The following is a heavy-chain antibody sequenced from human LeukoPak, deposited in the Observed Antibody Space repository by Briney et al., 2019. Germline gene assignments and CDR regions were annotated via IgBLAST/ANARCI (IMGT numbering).Heavy chain of an antibody. J-gene: IGHJ4*02. CDR2: ISSSSSYI. D-gene: IGHD5-12*01. Sequence: GGSLRLSCAAPGFTFSSYSMNWVRQAPGKGLEWVSSISSSSSYIYYADSVKGRFTISRDNAKNSLYLQMNSLRAEDTAVYYCARDRQIVATTNYFDYWGQGTLVTVSS. V-gene: IGHV3-21*01. CDR3: ARDRQIVATTNYFDY. CDR1: GFTFSSYS.